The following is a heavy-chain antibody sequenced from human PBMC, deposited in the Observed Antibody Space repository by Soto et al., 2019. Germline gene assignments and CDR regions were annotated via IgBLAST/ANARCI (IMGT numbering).Heavy chain of an antibody. Sequence: QVQLQESGPGLVKPSETLSLTCTVSGGSISSYYWSWIRQPPGKGLEWIGYIYYSGSTNYNPSRTSRVPISVDTSKNQFSLKLSSVTAADTAVYYCARDYGDYVFDYWGPGTLVTVSS. CDR2: IYYSGST. V-gene: IGHV4-59*01. CDR3: ARDYGDYVFDY. J-gene: IGHJ4*02. D-gene: IGHD4-17*01. CDR1: GGSISSYY.